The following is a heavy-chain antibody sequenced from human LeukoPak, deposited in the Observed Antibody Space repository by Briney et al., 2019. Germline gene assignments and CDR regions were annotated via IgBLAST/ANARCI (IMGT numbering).Heavy chain of an antibody. CDR1: GFTFSSYS. J-gene: IGHJ6*02. V-gene: IGHV3-21*01. CDR3: ARQLAAAAGPGDYGMDV. CDR2: ISSSSSYI. D-gene: IGHD6-13*01. Sequence: PGGSLRLSCAASGFTFSSYSMNWVRQAPGKGLEWVSSISSSSSYIYYADSVKGRFTISRDNAKNSLYLQMNSLRAEDTAVYYCARQLAAAAGPGDYGMDVWGQGTTVTVSS.